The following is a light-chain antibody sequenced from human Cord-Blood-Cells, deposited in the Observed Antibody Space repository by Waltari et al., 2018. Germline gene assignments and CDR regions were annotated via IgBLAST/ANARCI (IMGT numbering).Light chain of an antibody. CDR2: GVS. V-gene: IGLV2-14*01. CDR3: SSYTSSSTFYVV. Sequence: QSALTQPASVSGSPGQSITISCTGTSSDVGGYNYVSWYQQHPGKAPKLMIYGVSKRPSGVSNRFSGSKSGNTASLTISGLQAEDEADYYCSSYTSSSTFYVVFGGGTKLTVL. J-gene: IGLJ2*01. CDR1: SSDVGGYNY.